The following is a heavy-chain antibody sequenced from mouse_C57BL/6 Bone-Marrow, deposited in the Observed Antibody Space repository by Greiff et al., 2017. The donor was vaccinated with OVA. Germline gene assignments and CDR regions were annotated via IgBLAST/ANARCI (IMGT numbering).Heavy chain of an antibody. CDR2: IDPSDSET. CDR1: GYTFTSYW. Sequence: VQLQQPGAELVRPGSSVKLSCKASGYTFTSYWMHWVKQRPIQGLEWIGNIDPSDSETHYNQKFKDKATLTVDKSSSTAYMQLSSLTSEDSAVYYCARPLIVTTSYWYFDVWGTGTTVTVSS. V-gene: IGHV1-52*01. D-gene: IGHD2-5*01. CDR3: ARPLIVTTSYWYFDV. J-gene: IGHJ1*03.